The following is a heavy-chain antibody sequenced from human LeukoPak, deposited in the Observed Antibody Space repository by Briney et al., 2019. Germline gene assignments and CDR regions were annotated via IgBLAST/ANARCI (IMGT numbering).Heavy chain of an antibody. CDR2: IKQDGSEK. J-gene: IGHJ4*02. CDR3: ARVQALAVASYFDY. V-gene: IGHV3-7*03. Sequence: GGSLRLSCAASGFTLSSYWMSWVRQAPGKGLEWVANIKQDGSEKYYVDSVKGRFTISRDNAKNSLYLQMNSLRAEDTAVYYCARVQALAVASYFDYWGQGTLVTVSS. D-gene: IGHD6-19*01. CDR1: GFTLSSYW.